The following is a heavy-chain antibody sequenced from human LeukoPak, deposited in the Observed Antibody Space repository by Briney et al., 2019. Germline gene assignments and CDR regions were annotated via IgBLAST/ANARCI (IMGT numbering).Heavy chain of an antibody. J-gene: IGHJ1*01. Sequence: ASVKVSCKASGYTFTSYGISWVRQAPGQGLEWMGWISAYNGNTNYAQKLQGRVTMTTDTSTSTAYMELRSLRSDDTAVYYCAGHSVIAVAGTPSHVEYFQHWGQGTLVTVSS. V-gene: IGHV1-18*04. CDR1: GYTFTSYG. CDR2: ISAYNGNT. D-gene: IGHD6-19*01. CDR3: AGHSVIAVAGTPSHVEYFQH.